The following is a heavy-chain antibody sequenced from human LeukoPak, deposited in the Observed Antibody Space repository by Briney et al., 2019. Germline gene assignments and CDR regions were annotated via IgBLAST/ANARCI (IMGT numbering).Heavy chain of an antibody. CDR2: IYSGGST. J-gene: IGHJ6*02. Sequence: GGSLRLSCAASGFTVSSNYMSWVRQAPGKGLEWVSVIYSGGSTYYADSVKGRFTISRDNPKNTLYLQMNSLRAEDTAVYYCARDFSYYGMDVWGQGTTVTVSS. CDR3: ARDFSYYGMDV. CDR1: GFTVSSNY. V-gene: IGHV3-53*01.